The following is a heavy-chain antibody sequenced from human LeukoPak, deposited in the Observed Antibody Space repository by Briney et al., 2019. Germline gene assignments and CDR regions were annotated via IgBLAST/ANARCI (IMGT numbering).Heavy chain of an antibody. V-gene: IGHV1-2*02. J-gene: IGHJ4*02. Sequence: ASVKVSCKASGYTFTGYYMHWVRQAPGQGLEWMGWINPNSGGTNSAQKFQGRVTMTRDMSTSTVYMELSSLRSEDTAVYYCARVPSITMVPDYWGQGTLVTVSS. CDR3: ARVPSITMVPDY. CDR2: INPNSGGT. D-gene: IGHD3-10*01. CDR1: GYTFTGYY.